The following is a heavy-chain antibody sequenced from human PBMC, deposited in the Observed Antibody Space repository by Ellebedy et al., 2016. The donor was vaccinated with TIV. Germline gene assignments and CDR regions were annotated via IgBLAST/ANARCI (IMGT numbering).Heavy chain of an antibody. J-gene: IGHJ4*02. CDR2: IYHLGGT. CDR3: ARGGGSGPGDY. D-gene: IGHD3-16*01. CDR1: GGSISNYF. Sequence: SETLSLTCTVSGGSISNYFWTWIRQPPGKGLEWIGYIYHLGGTKYNPSLRSRATISVDSSRNHFSLRLTSVTAADTAVYYCARGGGSGPGDYWGQGTLVTVSS. V-gene: IGHV4-59*01.